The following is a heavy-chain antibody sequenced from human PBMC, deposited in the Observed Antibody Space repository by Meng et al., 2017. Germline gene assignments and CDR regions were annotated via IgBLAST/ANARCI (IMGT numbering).Heavy chain of an antibody. D-gene: IGHD1-26*01. CDR2: ISWYSGSI. CDR3: ARETGGVGATAGSFDY. CDR1: GFTFDDYA. Sequence: SLKISCAASGFTFDDYAMHWVRQAPGKGLEWVSGISWYSGSIGYADSVKGRFTISRDNAKNSLYLQMNSLRAEDTALYYCARETGGVGATAGSFDYWGQGTLVTVSS. J-gene: IGHJ4*02. V-gene: IGHV3-9*01.